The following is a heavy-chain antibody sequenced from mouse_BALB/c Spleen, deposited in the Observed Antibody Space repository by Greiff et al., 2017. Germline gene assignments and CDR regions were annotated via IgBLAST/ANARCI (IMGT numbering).Heavy chain of an antibody. J-gene: IGHJ2*01. Sequence: VQLQESGPGLVQPSQSLSITCTVSGFSLTSYGVHWVRQSPGKGLEWLGVIWSGGCTDYNAAFISRLSISKDNSKSQVFFKMNSLQANDTAIYYCARNYYGSSYFDYWGQGTTLTVSS. CDR1: GFSLTSYG. CDR2: IWSGGCT. D-gene: IGHD1-1*01. V-gene: IGHV2-2*02. CDR3: ARNYYGSSYFDY.